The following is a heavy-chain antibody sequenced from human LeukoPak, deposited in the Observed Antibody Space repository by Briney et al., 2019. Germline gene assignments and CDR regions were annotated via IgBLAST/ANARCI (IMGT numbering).Heavy chain of an antibody. V-gene: IGHV3-48*02. J-gene: IGHJ4*02. D-gene: IGHD5-18*01. CDR2: ITSSSNSI. Sequence: PGGSLRLSCAASGFTFSSYSMNWVRQAPGKGLEWVSYITSSSNSIYYADSVKGRFTISRDNAKNSLFLQMNSLRDEDTAVYYCARSRTAMVPFDCWGQGTLVTVSS. CDR1: GFTFSSYS. CDR3: ARSRTAMVPFDC.